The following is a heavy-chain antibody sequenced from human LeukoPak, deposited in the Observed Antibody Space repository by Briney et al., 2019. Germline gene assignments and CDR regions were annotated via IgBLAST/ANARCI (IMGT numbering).Heavy chain of an antibody. Sequence: PGGSLRLSCAASGFTFSSYSMNWVRQAPGKGLEWVSYISSSSSTIFYADSVKGRFTISRDNAKNSLYLQMNSLRAEDTAVYYCARDFSSSHTGEYYFDYWGQGTLVTVSS. J-gene: IGHJ4*02. D-gene: IGHD6-13*01. CDR3: ARDFSSSHTGEYYFDY. CDR1: GFTFSSYS. V-gene: IGHV3-48*04. CDR2: ISSSSSTI.